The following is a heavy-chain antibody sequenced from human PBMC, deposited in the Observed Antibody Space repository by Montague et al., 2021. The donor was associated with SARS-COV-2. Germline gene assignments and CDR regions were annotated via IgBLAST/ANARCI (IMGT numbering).Heavy chain of an antibody. CDR2: INHSGST. CDR3: ARVRYYGSGTSLGMDV. J-gene: IGHJ6*02. V-gene: IGHV4-34*01. CDR1: GGSFSGYY. Sequence: SETLSLTCAVYGGSFSGYYWSWIRQPPGKGLEWIGKINHSGSTNYNPSLKGRVTISVDTSKNQFSLKLSSVTAADTAVYYCARVRYYGSGTSLGMDVWGQGTTVTVSS. D-gene: IGHD3-10*01.